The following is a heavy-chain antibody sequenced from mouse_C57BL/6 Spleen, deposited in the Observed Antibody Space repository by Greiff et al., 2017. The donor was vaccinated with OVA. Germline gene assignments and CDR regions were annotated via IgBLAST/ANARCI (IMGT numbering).Heavy chain of an antibody. J-gene: IGHJ2*01. CDR3: ARAYYSNYYYFDY. CDR1: GFTFSDYG. V-gene: IGHV5-15*01. Sequence: EVKLVESGGGLVQPGGSLKLSCAASGFTFSDYGMAWVRQAPRKGPEWVAFVSNLAYSIYYADTVTGRFTISRENAKNTLYLEMSSLRSEDTAMYYCARAYYSNYYYFDYWGQGTTLTVSS. CDR2: VSNLAYSI. D-gene: IGHD2-5*01.